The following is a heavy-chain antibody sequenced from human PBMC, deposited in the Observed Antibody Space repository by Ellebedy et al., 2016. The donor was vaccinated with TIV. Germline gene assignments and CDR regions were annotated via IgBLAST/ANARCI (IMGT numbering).Heavy chain of an antibody. D-gene: IGHD3-22*01. CDR2: INPNGGST. Sequence: AASVKVSCKASGYTFTGYYIHWVRQAPGQGLEWMGWINPNGGSTNYAQKFQGRVTMTRDTSISTAYMELRRLRSDDTAVYYCARKRVSGYLFDPWGQGTLVTVSS. V-gene: IGHV1-2*02. CDR3: ARKRVSGYLFDP. J-gene: IGHJ5*02. CDR1: GYTFTGYY.